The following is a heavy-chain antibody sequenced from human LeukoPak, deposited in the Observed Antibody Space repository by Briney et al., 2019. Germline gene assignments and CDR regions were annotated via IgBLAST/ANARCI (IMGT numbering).Heavy chain of an antibody. CDR2: INPNTGGT. CDR1: GYTFTNYY. Sequence: ASVKVSCKASGYTFTNYYMHWVRQAPGQGLEWMGWINPNTGGTNYAQKFQGRVTITRDTSISTAYMELSSLRSDDTAVYYCAREELLMSGYYYYYYMDVWGKGTTVTISS. D-gene: IGHD3-10*01. CDR3: AREELLMSGYYYYYYMDV. V-gene: IGHV1-2*02. J-gene: IGHJ6*03.